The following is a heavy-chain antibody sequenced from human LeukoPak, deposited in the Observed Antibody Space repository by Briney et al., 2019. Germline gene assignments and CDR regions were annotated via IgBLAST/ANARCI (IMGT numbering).Heavy chain of an antibody. CDR3: GKDIQHYDFWSGYEY. CDR1: GFTFDKYS. CDR2: ISWDGGRT. D-gene: IGHD3-3*01. J-gene: IGHJ4*02. Sequence: GGSLRLSCAASGFTFDKYSMQWVRQAPGKGLEWVSVISWDGGRTYYADSVKGRFTISRDNSKKSLYLQMNSLRTEDTAFYYCGKDIQHYDFWSGYEYRGQGNLVSVSS. V-gene: IGHV3-43*01.